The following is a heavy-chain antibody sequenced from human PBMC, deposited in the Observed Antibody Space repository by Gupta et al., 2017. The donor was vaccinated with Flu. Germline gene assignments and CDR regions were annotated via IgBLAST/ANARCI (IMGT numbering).Heavy chain of an antibody. D-gene: IGHD1-1*01. CDR2: IRSKAYGGTT. CDR3: TRHRTGNWNDVFDI. CDR1: GFTFGDHA. V-gene: IGHV3-49*03. J-gene: IGHJ3*02. Sequence: EVQLVESGGGLIQPGRSLRLSCTASGFTFGDHAMDWFRQAPGKGLEWVGFIRSKAYGGTTEYAASVKGRFTVSRDDSQSIAYLQMNSLETEDTAVYYCTRHRTGNWNDVFDIWGQGAMVTVSS.